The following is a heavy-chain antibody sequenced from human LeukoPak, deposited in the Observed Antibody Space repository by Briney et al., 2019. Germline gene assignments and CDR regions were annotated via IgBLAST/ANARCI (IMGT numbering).Heavy chain of an antibody. CDR2: IYSSGSS. Sequence: SETLSLTCTVSGGSISSSSYHWGWIRQPPGKGLEWIVTIYSSGSSYYNPSLKSRLTISVDTSRNQFSLKLSSVTASDTAVYYCATRYGSGTYPRYYFDSWGQGTLVTVSA. CDR1: GGSISSSSYH. V-gene: IGHV4-39*01. CDR3: ATRYGSGTYPRYYFDS. D-gene: IGHD3-10*01. J-gene: IGHJ4*02.